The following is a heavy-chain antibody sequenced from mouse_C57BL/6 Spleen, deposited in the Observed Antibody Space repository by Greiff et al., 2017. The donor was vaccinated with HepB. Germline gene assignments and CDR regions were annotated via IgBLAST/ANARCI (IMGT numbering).Heavy chain of an antibody. CDR2: IYPGDGDT. D-gene: IGHD2-1*01. CDR1: GYAFSSSW. CDR3: ARRVYYCNYFDY. V-gene: IGHV1-82*01. J-gene: IGHJ2*01. Sequence: QVQLKESGPELVKPGASVKISCKASGYAFSSSWMNWVKQRPGKGLEWIGRIYPGDGDTNDNGKFKGKATLTADKSSSTAYMQLSGLTSEDSAVYFCARRVYYCNYFDYWGQGTTLTVAS.